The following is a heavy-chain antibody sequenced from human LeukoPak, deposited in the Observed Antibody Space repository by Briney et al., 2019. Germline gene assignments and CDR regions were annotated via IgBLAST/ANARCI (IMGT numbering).Heavy chain of an antibody. D-gene: IGHD4-4*01. CDR2: INHSGST. CDR3: ARGDRLQYFDY. Sequence: SETLSLTCAVYGGSFSGYYWSWIRQPPGKGLEWIGEINHSGSTNYNPSLKSRVTISVDTSKNQFSLKLSSVTAADTAVYYCARGDRLQYFDYWGKGTLVPVSS. J-gene: IGHJ4*02. V-gene: IGHV4-34*01. CDR1: GGSFSGYY.